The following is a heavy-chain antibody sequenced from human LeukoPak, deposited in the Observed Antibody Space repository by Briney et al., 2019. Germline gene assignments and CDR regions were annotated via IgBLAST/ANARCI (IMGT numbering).Heavy chain of an antibody. V-gene: IGHV4-39*02. Sequence: SETLSLTCTVSGGSISSSSYYWGWIRQPPGKGLEWIGSIYYSGRTYYNPSLKSRVTISVDTSKNQFSLKLSSVTAADTAVYYCARDAMIVVDYFDYWGQGTLVTVSS. J-gene: IGHJ4*02. CDR3: ARDAMIVVDYFDY. CDR2: IYYSGRT. CDR1: GGSISSSSYY. D-gene: IGHD3-22*01.